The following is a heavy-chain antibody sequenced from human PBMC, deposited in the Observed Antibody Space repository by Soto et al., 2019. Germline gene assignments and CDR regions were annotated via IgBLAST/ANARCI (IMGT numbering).Heavy chain of an antibody. CDR3: ARQVWGVTSYGMDV. J-gene: IGHJ6*02. D-gene: IGHD3-10*01. CDR2: IYPDDSDI. CDR1: GYRFTSYW. Sequence: GESLKISCKGSGYRFTSYWIAWVRQMPGKGLEWMGIIYPDDSDIRYSPSFQGQVTISADKSISTAYLQRSSLKASDTAMYYCARQVWGVTSYGMDVWGQRTTFTVSS. V-gene: IGHV5-51*01.